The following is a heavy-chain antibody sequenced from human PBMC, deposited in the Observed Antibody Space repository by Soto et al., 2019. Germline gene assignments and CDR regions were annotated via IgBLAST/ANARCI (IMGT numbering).Heavy chain of an antibody. CDR3: DRDTYGAYGGYFDP. CDR1: GDTISTGGYS. V-gene: IGHV4-30-2*01. CDR2: TYHSGNP. D-gene: IGHD2-21*01. J-gene: IGHJ5*02. Sequence: QLQLQESGSRLVKSSETLSLTCGVSGDTISTGGYSWAWIRQPPGKALEWIGHTYHSGNPYYNPSLNSRVSISVYVAKTQFSLNLSSGTAAATAVYVCDRDTYGAYGGYFDPWGQGTLGTVSS.